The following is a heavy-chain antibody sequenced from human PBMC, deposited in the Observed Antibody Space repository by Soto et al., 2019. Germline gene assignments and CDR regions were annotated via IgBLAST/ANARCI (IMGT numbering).Heavy chain of an antibody. CDR1: GYTFTSYG. Sequence: GASVKVSCKASGYTFTSYGISWVRQAPGQGLEWMGRISTYNDKTKYAQKLQGRVTMTTDKSTSTAYQKMSGLKSEDTAVYFCARDAVGSTPSFDFWGQGTLVTVSS. CDR3: ARDAVGSTPSFDF. V-gene: IGHV1-18*01. D-gene: IGHD1-26*01. J-gene: IGHJ4*02. CDR2: ISTYNDKT.